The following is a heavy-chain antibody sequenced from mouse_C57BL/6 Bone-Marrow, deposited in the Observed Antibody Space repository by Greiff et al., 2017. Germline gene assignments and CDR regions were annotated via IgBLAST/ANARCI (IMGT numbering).Heavy chain of an antibody. CDR2: IDPENGDT. V-gene: IGHV14-4*01. CDR3: STGSLSWDY. Sequence: VHVKQSGAELVRPGASVKLSCTASGFNIKDDYMHWVKQRPEQGLEWIGWIDPENGDTEYAAKFQGKATITADTSSNTAYLQLSSLTSEDTAVYYCSTGSLSWDYWGQGTTLTVSS. CDR1: GFNIKDDY. J-gene: IGHJ2*01. D-gene: IGHD1-1*01.